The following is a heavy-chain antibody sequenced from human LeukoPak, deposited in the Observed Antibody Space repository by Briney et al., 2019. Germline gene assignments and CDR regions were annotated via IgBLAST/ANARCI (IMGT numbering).Heavy chain of an antibody. V-gene: IGHV3-23*01. CDR3: AKYVGGYNYVDY. Sequence: GGSLRLSCAASGYAFSSHGLTWVRQAPGKGLEWVATINGAGDHTVYAETVKGRFTISRDNSRDTLYLQMNSLRAEDTAVYYCAKYVGGYNYVDYWGQGTLVTVSS. CDR1: GYAFSSHG. CDR2: INGAGDHT. D-gene: IGHD5-18*01. J-gene: IGHJ4*02.